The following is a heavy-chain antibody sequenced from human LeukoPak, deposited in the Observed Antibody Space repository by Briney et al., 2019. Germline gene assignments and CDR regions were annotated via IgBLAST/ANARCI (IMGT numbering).Heavy chain of an antibody. CDR3: ARAWGGYSGYDSSYYYYYGMDV. J-gene: IGHJ6*02. CDR2: IYYSGST. Sequence: SETLSLTCTVSGGSISSYYWSWIRRPPGKGLEWIGYIYYSGSTNYNPSLKSRVTISVDTSKNQFSLKLSSVTAADTAVYYCARAWGGYSGYDSSYYYYYGMDVWGQGTTVTVSS. CDR1: GGSISSYY. D-gene: IGHD5-12*01. V-gene: IGHV4-59*01.